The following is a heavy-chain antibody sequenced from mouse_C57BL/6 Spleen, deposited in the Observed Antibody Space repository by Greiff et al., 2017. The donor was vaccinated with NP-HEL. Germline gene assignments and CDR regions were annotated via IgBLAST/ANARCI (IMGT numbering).Heavy chain of an antibody. J-gene: IGHJ2*01. CDR1: GYTFTDYE. CDR3: TPYDGYSHYFDY. Sequence: SGAELVRPGASVTLSCKASGYTFTDYEMHWVKQTPVHGLEWIGAIDPETGGTAYNQKFKGKAILTADKSSSTAYMELRSLTSEDSAVYYCTPYDGYSHYFDYWGQGTTLTVSS. V-gene: IGHV1-15*01. CDR2: IDPETGGT. D-gene: IGHD2-3*01.